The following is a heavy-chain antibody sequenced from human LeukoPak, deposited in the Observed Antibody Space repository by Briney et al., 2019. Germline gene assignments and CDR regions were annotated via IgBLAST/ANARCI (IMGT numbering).Heavy chain of an antibody. Sequence: PGGSLRLSCAASGFTFSGSPILWVRQAPGKGLEWVGRIRSKADNYATAYAASVQGRCTISRDDSKNTAYLQLNSLKTEDTAVYYCTQSNYWGQGALVTVSS. CDR1: GFTFSGSP. J-gene: IGHJ4*02. V-gene: IGHV3-73*01. CDR2: IRSKADNYAT. CDR3: TQSNY.